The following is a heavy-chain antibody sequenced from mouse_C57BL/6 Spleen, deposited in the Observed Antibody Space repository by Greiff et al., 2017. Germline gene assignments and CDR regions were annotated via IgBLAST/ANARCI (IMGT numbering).Heavy chain of an antibody. J-gene: IGHJ4*01. D-gene: IGHD3-3*01. CDR2: IHPNSGST. Sequence: QVQLQQPGAELVKPGASVKLSCKASGYTFTSYWMHWVKQRPGQGLEWIGMIHPNSGSTNYNEKFKSKATLTVDKSSSTAYMQRSSLTSEDSAVYYCASGLDYYAMDYWGQGTSVTVSS. CDR1: GYTFTSYW. CDR3: ASGLDYYAMDY. V-gene: IGHV1-64*01.